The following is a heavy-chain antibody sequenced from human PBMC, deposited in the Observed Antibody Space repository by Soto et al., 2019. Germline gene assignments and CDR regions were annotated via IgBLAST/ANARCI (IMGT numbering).Heavy chain of an antibody. CDR1: GFSFSDYY. Sequence: QVQLVESGVGLFEPGGSLRLSCAASGFSFSDYYMSWIRQAPGKGLEWVSLISTSGSSTDYADSVKGRFTISRDNAKNSLSLQMNSLRAEGTAVYYCANLAKNYYHYMDVWGKGTTVTVSS. CDR3: ANLAKNYYHYMDV. CDR2: ISTSGSST. J-gene: IGHJ6*03. V-gene: IGHV3-11*01. D-gene: IGHD1-26*01.